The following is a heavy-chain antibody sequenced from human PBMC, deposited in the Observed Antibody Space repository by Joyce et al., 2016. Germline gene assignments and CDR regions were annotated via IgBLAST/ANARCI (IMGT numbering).Heavy chain of an antibody. CDR3: ARPRYCNGGSCLNWFDP. D-gene: IGHD2-15*01. Sequence: EVQLVQSGAEVKKPGESLRISCKGSGYSFTSYWINWVRQMPGKGMEWRGRIYPIDSYTNYSRSFHGHVTSSANKSISTAYLQWSSQEASDTAMYYCARPRYCNGGSCLNWFDPWGQGTLVTVSS. V-gene: IGHV5-10-1*01. CDR1: GYSFTSYW. J-gene: IGHJ5*02. CDR2: IYPIDSYT.